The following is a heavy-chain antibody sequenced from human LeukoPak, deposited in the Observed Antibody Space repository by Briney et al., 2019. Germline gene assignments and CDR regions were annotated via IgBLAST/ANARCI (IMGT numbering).Heavy chain of an antibody. J-gene: IGHJ4*02. CDR1: GFSISSYW. V-gene: IGHV3-74*01. D-gene: IGHD4-11*01. CDR2: ISPDGSTT. Sequence: GGSLRRSCAASGFSISSYWMHWVRQVPGKGLVWVSRISPDGSTTGYADSVKGRFTASRDNARNTLYLQINSLRAEDSAVYYCTRDRTTITLFELWGQGTLVTVSS. CDR3: TRDRTTITLFEL.